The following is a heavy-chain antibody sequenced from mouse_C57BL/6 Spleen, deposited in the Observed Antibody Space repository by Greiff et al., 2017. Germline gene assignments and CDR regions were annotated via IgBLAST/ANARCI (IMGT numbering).Heavy chain of an antibody. CDR2: ISYDGSN. Sequence: EVQLQESGPGLVKPSQSLSLTCSVTGYSITSGYYWNWIRQFPGNKLEWMGYISYDGSNNYNPSLKNRISITRDTSKNQFFLKLNSVTTEDTATYYCARDRHYFDYWGQGTTLTVSS. J-gene: IGHJ2*01. CDR1: GYSITSGYY. CDR3: ARDRHYFDY. V-gene: IGHV3-6*01.